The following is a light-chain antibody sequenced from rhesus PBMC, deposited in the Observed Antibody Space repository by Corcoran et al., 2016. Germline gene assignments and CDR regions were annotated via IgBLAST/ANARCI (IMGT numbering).Light chain of an antibody. CDR2: AAS. J-gene: IGKJ2*01. CDR1: QNIYSN. V-gene: IGKV1S12*01. CDR3: QHYYDNPYS. Sequence: DIQMTQSPSALSASVGDRVTISCRASQNIYSNLAWYQQKPGKAPTLLIYAASSLQTGIPSRFSGSGSGTDCTLTISSLQPEDSSAYYCQHYYDNPYSFGQGTKVEIK.